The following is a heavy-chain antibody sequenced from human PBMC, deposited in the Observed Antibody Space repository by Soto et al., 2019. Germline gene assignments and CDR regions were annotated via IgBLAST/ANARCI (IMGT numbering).Heavy chain of an antibody. J-gene: IGHJ6*03. D-gene: IGHD2-21*01. V-gene: IGHV1-8*01. Sequence: ASVKVSCKSSGYTFTGYDINWVRQATGQGLEWMGWMNPNSGNTGYAQKFQGRVTITADKSTSTAYMELSSLRSEDTAVYYCASLPTIAPEANMDVWGKGTTVTVSS. CDR2: MNPNSGNT. CDR3: ASLPTIAPEANMDV. CDR1: GYTFTGYD.